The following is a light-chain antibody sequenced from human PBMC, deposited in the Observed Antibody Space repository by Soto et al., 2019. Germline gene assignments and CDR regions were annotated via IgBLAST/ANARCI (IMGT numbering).Light chain of an antibody. CDR3: SSYTSISTYV. J-gene: IGLJ1*01. CDR2: DVT. Sequence: QSAVTQPASVSGSPGQSITISCTGTSSDVGGYNFVSWYQQHPDKAPKLMIYDVTNRPSGVSNRFSGSKSGNTASLTISGLQAEDEADYYCSSYTSISTYVFGTGTKLTVL. CDR1: SSDVGGYNF. V-gene: IGLV2-14*01.